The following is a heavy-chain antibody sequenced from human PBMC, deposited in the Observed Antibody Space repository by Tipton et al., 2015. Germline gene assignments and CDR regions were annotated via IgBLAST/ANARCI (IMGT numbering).Heavy chain of an antibody. CDR3: ACQDYDSLTRDYQTVDS. CDR1: GYSISSGYY. J-gene: IGHJ4*02. CDR2: ISHSGNT. V-gene: IGHV4-38-2*01. Sequence: TLSLTCDVSGYSISSGYYWGWIRQPPGKGLEWIGSISHSGNTYYNPSLKRRVTMSRDTSKNQFSLKLTSVTAADTAVYYCACQDYDSLTRDYQTVDSWGQGTLVTVSS. D-gene: IGHD3-9*01.